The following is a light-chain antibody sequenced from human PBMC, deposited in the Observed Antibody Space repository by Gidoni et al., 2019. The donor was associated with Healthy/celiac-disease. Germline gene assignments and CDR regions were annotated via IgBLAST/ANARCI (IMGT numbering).Light chain of an antibody. CDR3: SSYTSSSNVV. V-gene: IGLV2-14*01. CDR2: DVS. J-gene: IGLJ2*01. CDR1: SSDVGGYNY. Sequence: QSALTQPASVSGSPGPSITISCTGTSSDVGGYNYVSWYQQHPGKAPNLMIYDVSNRPSGVSNRFSGSKSGNTASLTISGLQAEDEADYYCSSYTSSSNVVFGGGTKLTVL.